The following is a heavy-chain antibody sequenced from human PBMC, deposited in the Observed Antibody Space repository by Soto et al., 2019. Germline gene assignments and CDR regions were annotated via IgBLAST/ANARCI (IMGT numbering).Heavy chain of an antibody. J-gene: IGHJ4*02. CDR1: GFNFSNYW. Sequence: HPGGSLRLSCVASGFNFSNYWMDWVRQAPGKGLVWVSRINSDGSSTSYADSVKGRFTISRDNAKNTLYLQMNSLRAEDTAVYYCAIDFPYWARQGVVVPAASDYWGQGTLVTVSS. D-gene: IGHD2-2*01. V-gene: IGHV3-74*01. CDR3: AIDFPYWARQGVVVPAASDY. CDR2: INSDGSST.